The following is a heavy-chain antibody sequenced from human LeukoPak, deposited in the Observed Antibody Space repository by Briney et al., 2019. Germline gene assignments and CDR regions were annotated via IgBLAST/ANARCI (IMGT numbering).Heavy chain of an antibody. D-gene: IGHD3-16*01. J-gene: IGHJ4*02. V-gene: IGHV4-61*02. Sequence: PSQTLSLTCTVSGGSISSGSYYWSWIRQPAGKGLEWIGRIYTSGSTNYNPSLKSRVTISVDTSKNQFSLKLSSVTAADTAVYYCARDMGDHFDYWGQGTLVTVSS. CDR3: ARDMGDHFDY. CDR2: IYTSGST. CDR1: GGSISSGSYY.